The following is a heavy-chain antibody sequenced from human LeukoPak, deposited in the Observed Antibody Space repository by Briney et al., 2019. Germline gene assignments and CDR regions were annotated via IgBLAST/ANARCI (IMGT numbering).Heavy chain of an antibody. CDR3: AKGGKWDVTPFDY. J-gene: IGHJ4*02. CDR1: GGSFSGYY. Sequence: ETLTLTCAVYGGSFSGYYWSWIRQPPGKGLEWVSTISGGGGSTYYADSVKGRFTISRDNSKNTLYLQVNSLRAEDTAVYYCAKGGKWDVTPFDYWGQGTLVTVSS. V-gene: IGHV3-23*01. D-gene: IGHD1-26*01. CDR2: ISGGGGST.